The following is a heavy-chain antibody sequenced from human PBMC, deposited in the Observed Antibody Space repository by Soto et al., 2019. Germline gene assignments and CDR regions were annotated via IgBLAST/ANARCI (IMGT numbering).Heavy chain of an antibody. V-gene: IGHV1-18*01. CDR3: ARDGHWNDLDY. CDR2: ISGYNGKT. Sequence: GASVKVSCKASGYTFSNYGICWVRQAPGQGLEWLGWISGYNGKTNYAQNFQGRITVTTDTSTNTAYMGVRSLTSDDTAVYYCARDGHWNDLDYWGQGTLVTVSS. D-gene: IGHD1-1*01. CDR1: GYTFSNYG. J-gene: IGHJ4*02.